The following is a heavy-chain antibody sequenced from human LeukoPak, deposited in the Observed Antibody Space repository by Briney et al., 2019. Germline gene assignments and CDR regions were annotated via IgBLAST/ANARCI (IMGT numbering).Heavy chain of an antibody. CDR3: ARGRYYYDSSGYYYFDY. Sequence: ASVTVSCKASGYTFTSYAMNWVRQAPGQGLEWMGWINTNTGNPTYAQGFTGRFVFSLDTSVSTAYLQISSLKAEDTAVYYCARGRYYYDSSGYYYFDYWGQGTLVTVSS. CDR1: GYTFTSYA. J-gene: IGHJ4*02. V-gene: IGHV7-4-1*02. D-gene: IGHD3-22*01. CDR2: INTNTGNP.